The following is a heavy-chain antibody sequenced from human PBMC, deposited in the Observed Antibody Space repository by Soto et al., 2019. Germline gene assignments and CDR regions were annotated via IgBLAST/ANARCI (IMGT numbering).Heavy chain of an antibody. CDR2: INPSGGST. CDR1: GYTFTSYY. V-gene: IGHV1-46*01. Sequence: GASVKVSCKASGYTFTSYYMHWLRQAPGQGLEWMGIINPSGGSTSYAQKFQGRVTMTRDTSTSTVYMELSSLRSEDTAVYYCARGDYYYDSSGYYHGRYYFDYWGQGTLVTVSS. D-gene: IGHD3-22*01. J-gene: IGHJ4*02. CDR3: ARGDYYYDSSGYYHGRYYFDY.